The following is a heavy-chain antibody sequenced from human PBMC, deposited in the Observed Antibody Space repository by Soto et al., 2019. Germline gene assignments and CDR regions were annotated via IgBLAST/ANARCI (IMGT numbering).Heavy chain of an antibody. D-gene: IGHD2-15*01. CDR1: GSTFSSYW. CDR3: AGLHGKFDY. CDR2: INSDGSST. J-gene: IGHJ4*02. Sequence: GGSLRLSCAASGSTFSSYWMHWVRQAPGKGLVWVSRINSDGSSTRYADSVKGRFTIPRDNAKNTLYLQMNSLRGEDTAVYYCAGLHGKFDYWGQGAPVTVSS. V-gene: IGHV3-74*01.